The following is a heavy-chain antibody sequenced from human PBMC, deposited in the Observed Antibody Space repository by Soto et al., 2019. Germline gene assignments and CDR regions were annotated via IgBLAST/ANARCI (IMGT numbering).Heavy chain of an antibody. D-gene: IGHD6-19*01. Sequence: PGGSLRLSCAASGFTFSSYGMHWVRQAPGKGLEWVAVISYDGSNKYYADSVKGRFTISRDNSKNTLYLQMNSLRAEDTAVYYCAKDIMGIAVAGLDYWGQGTLVPVPS. CDR1: GFTFSSYG. V-gene: IGHV3-30*18. CDR3: AKDIMGIAVAGLDY. CDR2: ISYDGSNK. J-gene: IGHJ4*02.